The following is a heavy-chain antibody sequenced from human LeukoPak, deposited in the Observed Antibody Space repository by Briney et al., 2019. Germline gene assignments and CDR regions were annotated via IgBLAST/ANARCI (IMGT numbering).Heavy chain of an antibody. D-gene: IGHD5-24*01. CDR3: ARVSGDGYTTGAFDI. V-gene: IGHV1-69*05. Sequence: ASVKVSCKASGGTFSSYAISWVRQAPGQGLEWMGGIIPIFGTANYAQKFQGRVTITTDESTSTAYMELSSLRSEDTAVYYCARVSGDGYTTGAFDIWGRGTMVTVSS. J-gene: IGHJ3*02. CDR2: IIPIFGTA. CDR1: GGTFSSYA.